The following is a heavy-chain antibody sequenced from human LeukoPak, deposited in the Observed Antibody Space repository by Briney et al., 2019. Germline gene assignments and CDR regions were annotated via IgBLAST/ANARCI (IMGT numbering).Heavy chain of an antibody. CDR1: GYSFTSYW. CDR3: ARRGNDYGDYPTDY. V-gene: IGHV5-51*01. CDR2: IYPGDSDT. D-gene: IGHD4-17*01. Sequence: GDSLKIPGKGSGYSFTSYWIGEVRQMPGKGLEWMGSIYPGDSDTRYSPSFQAQVTISADKSISTAYLQWSSLKASDTAMYYCARRGNDYGDYPTDYWGQGTLVTVSS. J-gene: IGHJ4*02.